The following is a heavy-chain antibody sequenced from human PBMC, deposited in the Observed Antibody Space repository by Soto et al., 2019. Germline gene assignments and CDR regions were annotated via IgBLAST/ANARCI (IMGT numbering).Heavy chain of an antibody. CDR3: ARGRKIICSFYCYMAV. D-gene: IGHD6-6*01. Sequence: QVQLLQSEAEVKKPGASVKVSCKASGYTFTNYGITWVRQAPGQWVEGMGWISAYNGDKHYTQRLQGRVTMTTDTSTCIAYLELRGLRSDDTAVYYCARGRKIICSFYCYMAVWGKGTTVTVSS. J-gene: IGHJ6*03. V-gene: IGHV1-18*01. CDR2: ISAYNGDK. CDR1: GYTFTNYG.